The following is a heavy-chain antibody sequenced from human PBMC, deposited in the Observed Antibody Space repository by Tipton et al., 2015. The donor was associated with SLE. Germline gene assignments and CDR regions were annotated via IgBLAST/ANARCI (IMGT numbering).Heavy chain of an antibody. J-gene: IGHJ5*02. CDR3: ATATVTTNWFDP. CDR2: IYYSGST. V-gene: IGHV4-39*07. D-gene: IGHD4-17*01. CDR1: GGSISSSSYY. Sequence: TLSLTCTVSGGSISSSSYYWGWIRQPPGKGLEWIGSIYYSGSTYYNPSLKSRVTISVDTSKNQFSLKLSSATAADTAVYYCATATVTTNWFDPWGQGTLVTVSS.